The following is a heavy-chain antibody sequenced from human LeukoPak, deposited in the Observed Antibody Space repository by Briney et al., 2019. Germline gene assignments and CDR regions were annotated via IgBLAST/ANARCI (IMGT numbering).Heavy chain of an antibody. J-gene: IGHJ5*02. D-gene: IGHD2-2*01. V-gene: IGHV3-23*01. CDR3: AKGVVVVPAAIINWFDP. Sequence: GGSLRLSCAASGFTFSSYAMSWVRQAPGKGLEWVSAISGSGGSTYYADSVKGRFTISRDNSKNTLYLQMNSLRAEDTAVYYCAKGVVVVPAAIINWFDPWGQGTLVTVSS. CDR2: ISGSGGST. CDR1: GFTFSSYA.